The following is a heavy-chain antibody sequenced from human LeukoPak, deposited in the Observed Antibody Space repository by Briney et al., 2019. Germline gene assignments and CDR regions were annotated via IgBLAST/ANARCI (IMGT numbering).Heavy chain of an antibody. CDR1: GFTFSSYA. J-gene: IGHJ4*02. CDR3: AKDQRGYGRIIDY. D-gene: IGHD3-10*01. CDR2: ISYDGSNK. Sequence: PGGSLRLSCAASGFTFSSYAMHWVRQAPGKGLEWVAVISYDGSNKYYADSVKGRFTISRDNSKNTLYLQMNSLRAEDTAVYYCAKDQRGYGRIIDYWGQGTLVTISS. V-gene: IGHV3-30*04.